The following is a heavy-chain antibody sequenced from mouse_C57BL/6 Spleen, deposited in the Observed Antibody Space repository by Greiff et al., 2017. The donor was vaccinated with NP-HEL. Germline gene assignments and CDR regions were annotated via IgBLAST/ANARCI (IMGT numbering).Heavy chain of an antibody. D-gene: IGHD2-2*01. CDR3: ARKGGYDYAMEY. V-gene: IGHV1-82*01. CDR1: GYAFSSSW. Sequence: VKLMESGPELVKPGASVKISCKASGYAFSSSWMNWVKQRPGQGLEWIGRIYPGDGDTNYNGQFKGKATLTADKSSSTAYMQLSSLTSEDSAVYCCARKGGYDYAMEYWGKGTSVTVAS. CDR2: IYPGDGDT. J-gene: IGHJ4*01.